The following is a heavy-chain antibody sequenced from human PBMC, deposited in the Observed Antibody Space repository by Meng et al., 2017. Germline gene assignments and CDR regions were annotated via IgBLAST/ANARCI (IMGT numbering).Heavy chain of an antibody. CDR1: GGSISSSNW. CDR3: ASDSSGSEDY. V-gene: IGHV4-4*02. CDR2: IYHSGST. D-gene: IGHD3-22*01. Sequence: GPLEGAGPGLVKPSGPRALTCAVSGGSISSSNWWSWVRQPPGKGLEWIGEIYHSGSTNYNPSLKSRVTISVDKSKNQFSLKLSSVTAADTAVYYCASDSSGSEDYWGQGTLVTVSS. J-gene: IGHJ4*02.